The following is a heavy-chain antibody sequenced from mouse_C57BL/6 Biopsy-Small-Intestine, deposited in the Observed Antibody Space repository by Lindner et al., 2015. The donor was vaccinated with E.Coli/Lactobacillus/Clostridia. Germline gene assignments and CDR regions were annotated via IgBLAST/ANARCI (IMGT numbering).Heavy chain of an antibody. CDR3: TVGLGGYCTGGNCYSKTAFQI. CDR2: DPENHEIV. Sequence: SVKVSCKIAEYSLTEIYIHWVRHAPGKGLEWVGGFDPENHEIVYAQKFQGRVTMTEDTPTDTAYMELRSLKSEDMAVYYCATVGLGGYCTGGNCYSKTAFQIWGQGTMLTVSS. CDR1: YSLTEIYI. V-gene: IGHV1-83*01. J-gene: IGHJ2*01. D-gene: IGHD1-2*01.